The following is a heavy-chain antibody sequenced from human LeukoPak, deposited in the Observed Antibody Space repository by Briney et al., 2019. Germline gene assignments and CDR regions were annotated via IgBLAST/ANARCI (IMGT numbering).Heavy chain of an antibody. D-gene: IGHD1-14*01. CDR1: GFTFSSYA. Sequence: GGSLRPSRAASGFTFSSYALSWVRQAPGKGLEWVSEISGRGGSTYYADSVKGRFTISRDNSKNTLYLQMNSLRAEDTAVYYCARSTGAGFDPWGQGTLVTVSS. CDR3: ARSTGAGFDP. V-gene: IGHV3-23*01. J-gene: IGHJ5*02. CDR2: ISGRGGST.